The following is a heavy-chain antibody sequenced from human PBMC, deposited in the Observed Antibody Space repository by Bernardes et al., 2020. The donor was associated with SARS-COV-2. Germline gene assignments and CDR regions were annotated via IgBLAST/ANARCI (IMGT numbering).Heavy chain of an antibody. D-gene: IGHD3-9*01. CDR2: INNDGSAT. CDR3: ARQRTGFAYYDYGMDV. CDR1: GFTLSDHY. J-gene: IGHJ6*04. Sequence: GGSLRLSCAASGFTLSDHYMSCIRQAPGKWPEWLSYINNDGSATHHADSVTGRFATSRDNDRNSRYLEMNSLRAEDTAVYYCARQRTGFAYYDYGMDVWGKGP. V-gene: IGHV3-11*01.